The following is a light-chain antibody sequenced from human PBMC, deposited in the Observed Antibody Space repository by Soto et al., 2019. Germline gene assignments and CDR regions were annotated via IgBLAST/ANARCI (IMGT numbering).Light chain of an antibody. V-gene: IGKV1-39*01. CDR3: QQSYSTPWT. CDR1: QGISTS. J-gene: IGKJ1*01. CDR2: AAS. Sequence: DIQMTQSPSSLSASVGDRVTITCRASQGISTSLNWYQQKPGKAPKLLIYAASSLQSGVPSRFSGSGSETDFTLTISSLQPEDFATYSCQQSYSTPWTFGQGTKVEIK.